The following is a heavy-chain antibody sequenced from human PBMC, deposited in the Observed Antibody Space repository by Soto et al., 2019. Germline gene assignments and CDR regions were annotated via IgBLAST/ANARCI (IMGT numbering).Heavy chain of an antibody. D-gene: IGHD6-19*01. V-gene: IGHV1-69*13. J-gene: IGHJ4*02. CDR2: IIPIFGTA. CDR3: ARDRVPFLYSSGWYCFDY. Sequence: ASVKVSCKASGGTFSSYAIIWVRQAPGQGLEWMGGIIPIFGTANYAQKFQGRVTITADESTSTAYMELSSLRSEDTAVYYCARDRVPFLYSSGWYCFDYWGQGTLVTVSS. CDR1: GGTFSSYA.